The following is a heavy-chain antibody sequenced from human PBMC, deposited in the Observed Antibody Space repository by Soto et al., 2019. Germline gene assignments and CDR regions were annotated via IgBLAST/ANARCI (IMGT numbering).Heavy chain of an antibody. CDR2: VYFSGNT. CDR1: GGSLSSHY. CDR3: GSVRPSGYVLS. V-gene: IGHV4-59*11. Sequence: PSVTLSLTCTVSGGSLSSHYWTWIRQSPGKGLEWIGYVYFSGNTNYNPSLKSRVTISIDTSKNQFSLRLASVTAADTAFYYCGSVRPSGYVLSWGQGTLVTVSS. D-gene: IGHD6-25*01. J-gene: IGHJ5*02.